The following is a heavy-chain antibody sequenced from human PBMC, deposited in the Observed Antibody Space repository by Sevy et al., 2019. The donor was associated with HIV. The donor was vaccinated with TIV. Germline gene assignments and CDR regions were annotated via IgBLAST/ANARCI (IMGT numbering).Heavy chain of an antibody. J-gene: IGHJ4*02. CDR2: ISYDGSNK. Sequence: GGSLRLSCVASGFTFSSYAMHWVRQAPGKGLEWVAVISYDGSNKYYADSVKGRFTISRDNSKNTLYLQMNSLRAEDTAVYYCAREPTAMVTRFDYWGQGTLVTVSS. D-gene: IGHD5-18*01. CDR1: GFTFSSYA. V-gene: IGHV3-30-3*01. CDR3: AREPTAMVTRFDY.